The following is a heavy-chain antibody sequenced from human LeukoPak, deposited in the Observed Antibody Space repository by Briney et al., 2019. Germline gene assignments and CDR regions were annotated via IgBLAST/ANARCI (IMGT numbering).Heavy chain of an antibody. CDR2: ISSSSSYI. Sequence: GGSLRLSCGASGFTFSSYSMNWVRQAPGKGLEWVSSISSSSSYIYYADSVKGRFTISRDNAKNSLYLQMNSLRAEDTAVYYCARTVGYLDAFDIWGQGTMVTVSS. V-gene: IGHV3-21*01. CDR3: ARTVGYLDAFDI. J-gene: IGHJ3*02. CDR1: GFTFSSYS. D-gene: IGHD3-16*02.